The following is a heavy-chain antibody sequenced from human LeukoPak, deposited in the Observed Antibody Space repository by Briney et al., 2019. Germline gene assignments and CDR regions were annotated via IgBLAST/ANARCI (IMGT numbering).Heavy chain of an antibody. Sequence: GGSLRLSCAASGFTFSSAWMSWVRQAPGKGLEWVGRIKSKTDGGTTDYAAPVKGRFTISRDDSKNTLYLQMNSLKTEDTAVYYCTTRSYDSSGLRAFDYWGQGTLVTVSS. CDR1: GFTFSSAW. V-gene: IGHV3-15*01. CDR2: IKSKTDGGTT. D-gene: IGHD3-22*01. CDR3: TTRSYDSSGLRAFDY. J-gene: IGHJ4*02.